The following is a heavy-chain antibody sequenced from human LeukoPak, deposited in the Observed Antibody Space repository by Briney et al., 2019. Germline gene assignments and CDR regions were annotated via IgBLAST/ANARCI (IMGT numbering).Heavy chain of an antibody. D-gene: IGHD1-1*01. J-gene: IGHJ4*02. V-gene: IGHV3-23*01. CDR1: GFTFSSYA. CDR2: ISSSGRTT. CDR3: AKYDVKTLSD. Sequence: GGSLRLSCAASGFTFSSYAMSWVRQAPGKGLEWVSAISSSGRTTYYADSVKGRFTISRDNAKNTLYLQSNSLRAEDTAVYYCAKYDVKTLSDWGQGTLVTVSS.